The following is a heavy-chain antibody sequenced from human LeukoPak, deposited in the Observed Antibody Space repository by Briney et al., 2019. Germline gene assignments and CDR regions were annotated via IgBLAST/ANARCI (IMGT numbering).Heavy chain of an antibody. D-gene: IGHD3-22*01. V-gene: IGHV3-64D*09. J-gene: IGHJ4*02. CDR1: GFTSSSYA. CDR3: VKGITMIAKLPLDY. CDR2: ISSNGGRT. Sequence: GGSLRLSCSASGFTSSSYAMHWVRQAPGKGLEYVSGISSNGGRTDYADSVRGRFTISRDNSKNTLYLQMSSLRAEDTAVYYCVKGITMIAKLPLDYWGQGTLVTVSS.